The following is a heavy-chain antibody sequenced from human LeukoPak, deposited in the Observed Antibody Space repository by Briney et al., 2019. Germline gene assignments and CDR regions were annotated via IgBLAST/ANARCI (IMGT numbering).Heavy chain of an antibody. Sequence: ASVTVSCKASGYTFTSYGISWVRQAPGQGLEWMEWISAYNGNTNFAQKFQGRVTMTTDTSASTAYMELRSLRSDDTAVYYCARRGCDSTSCYLDLWGQGTLVTVSS. CDR1: GYTFTSYG. D-gene: IGHD2-2*01. V-gene: IGHV1-18*01. CDR2: ISAYNGNT. CDR3: ARRGCDSTSCYLDL. J-gene: IGHJ4*02.